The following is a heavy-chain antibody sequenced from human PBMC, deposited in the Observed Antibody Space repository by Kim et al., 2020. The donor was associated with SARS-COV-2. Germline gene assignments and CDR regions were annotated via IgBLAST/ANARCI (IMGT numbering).Heavy chain of an antibody. J-gene: IGHJ4*02. V-gene: IGHV3-23*01. CDR3: AKALRGLDMMLGY. CDR2: ISAGGDII. Sequence: GGSLRLSCAASGFSFANYAMSWVRQAPGKGLEWVSSISAGGDIIHYADSVKGRFTISRDISKNTLYLQMNSLRAEDTAVFYCAKALRGLDMMLGYWGQGTLVTVSA. D-gene: IGHD3-10*01. CDR1: GFSFANYA.